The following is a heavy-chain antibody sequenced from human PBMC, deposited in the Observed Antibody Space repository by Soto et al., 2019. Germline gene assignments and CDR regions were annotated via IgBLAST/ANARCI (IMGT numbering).Heavy chain of an antibody. Sequence: QVQLVQSGAEVKEPGASVKVSCKASGYTFTTNGISWVRQAPVQGLDWKGWISADHGNINYSHKFTDRVTMTTATSTSTAYIELRSLRSYDRAVYDCARDWSEYWGQGTLVTVSS. CDR1: GYTFTTNG. CDR3: ARDWSEY. V-gene: IGHV1-18*01. J-gene: IGHJ4*02. D-gene: IGHD3-3*01. CDR2: ISADHGNI.